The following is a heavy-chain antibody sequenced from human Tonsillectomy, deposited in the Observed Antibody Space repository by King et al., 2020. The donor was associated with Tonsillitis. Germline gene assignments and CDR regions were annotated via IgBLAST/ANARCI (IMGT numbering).Heavy chain of an antibody. D-gene: IGHD3-22*01. CDR3: ARDLTNYYDSTGRLGAVY. J-gene: IGHJ4*02. Sequence: VQLVESGGGVVQPGRSLRLSCAASGFTFSSYAMHWVRQAPGKGLEWVAVISYDGSNKYYADSVKGRFTISRDNSKNTLYLQMNSLRAEDTAVYYCARDLTNYYDSTGRLGAVYWGQGTLATVSS. V-gene: IGHV3-30*04. CDR1: GFTFSSYA. CDR2: ISYDGSNK.